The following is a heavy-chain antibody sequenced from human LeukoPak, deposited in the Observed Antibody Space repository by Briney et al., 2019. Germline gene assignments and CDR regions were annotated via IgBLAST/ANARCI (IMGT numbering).Heavy chain of an antibody. Sequence: PSETLSLTCAVYGGSFSGYYWSWIRQPPGKGLEWIGEINHSGSTNYNPSLKSRVTISVDTSKNQFSLKLSSVTAADTAVYYCARCWGEAGFDYWGQGTLVTVSS. CDR1: GGSFSGYY. CDR3: ARCWGEAGFDY. CDR2: INHSGST. D-gene: IGHD7-27*01. J-gene: IGHJ4*02. V-gene: IGHV4-34*01.